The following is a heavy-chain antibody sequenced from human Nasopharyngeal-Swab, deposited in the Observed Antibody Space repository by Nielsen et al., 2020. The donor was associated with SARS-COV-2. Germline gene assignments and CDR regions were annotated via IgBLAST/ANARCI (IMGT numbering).Heavy chain of an antibody. CDR1: GFTFSSYW. D-gene: IGHD3-16*02. CDR3: ARETYYDYVWGGYRADYYYGMDV. CDR2: IKQDGSEK. Sequence: GESLKISCAASGFTFSSYWMSWVRQAPGKGLEWVANIKQDGSEKYYVDSVKGRFTISRDNAKNSLYLQMNSLRAEDTAVYYCARETYYDYVWGGYRADYYYGMDVWGQGTTVTVSS. V-gene: IGHV3-7*01. J-gene: IGHJ6*02.